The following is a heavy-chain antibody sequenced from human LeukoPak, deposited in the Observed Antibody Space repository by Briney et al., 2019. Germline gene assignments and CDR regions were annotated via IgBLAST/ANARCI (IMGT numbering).Heavy chain of an antibody. CDR2: INPGGGRT. CDR1: EYTFTSFY. J-gene: IGHJ3*02. V-gene: IGHV1-46*01. D-gene: IGHD3-22*01. CDR3: ARGAYYFDSRHPDVFDI. Sequence: ASVKVSCKASEYTFTSFYMHWVRQAPGQGLEWVGVINPGGGRTTYAQKFQGRVTMTRDTSTSTVNMELSSLRSEDTAVYYCARGAYYFDSRHPDVFDIWGQGTMVTVSS.